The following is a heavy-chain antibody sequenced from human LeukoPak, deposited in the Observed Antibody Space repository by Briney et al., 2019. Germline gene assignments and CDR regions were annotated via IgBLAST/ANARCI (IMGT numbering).Heavy chain of an antibody. V-gene: IGHV1-18*01. D-gene: IGHD1-1*01. CDR1: GYTFSSYS. J-gene: IGHJ4*02. CDR2: ISTFNGNT. CDR3: ARGNWNDPKVHSDY. Sequence: GASVKVSCEASGYTFSSYSITWVRQAPGQGLEWMGWISTFNGNTKYAQKFQGRVTLTTDTSTSTAFLELRGLSSDDTAIYYCARGNWNDPKVHSDYWGQGTLVTVSS.